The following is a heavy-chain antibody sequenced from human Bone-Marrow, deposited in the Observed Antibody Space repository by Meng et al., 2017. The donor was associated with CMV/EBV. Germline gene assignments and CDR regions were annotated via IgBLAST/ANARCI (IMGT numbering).Heavy chain of an antibody. D-gene: IGHD1-26*01. J-gene: IGHJ4*02. CDR2: IYYSGST. Sequence: GSLRLSCAVSGGSISSSNWWSWVRQPPGKGLEWIGSIYYSGSTYYNPSLKSRVTISVDTSKNQFSLKLSSVTAADTAVYYCARNSPREGIDYWGQGTLVTVSS. V-gene: IGHV4-4*02. CDR1: GGSISSSNW. CDR3: ARNSPREGIDY.